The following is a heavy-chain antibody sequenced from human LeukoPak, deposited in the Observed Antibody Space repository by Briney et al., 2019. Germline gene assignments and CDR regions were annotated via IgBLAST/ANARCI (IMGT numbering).Heavy chain of an antibody. CDR2: ISGRSNNT. CDR3: AKWGDYDVLTGYYVSDF. D-gene: IGHD3-9*01. J-gene: IGHJ4*02. V-gene: IGHV3-23*01. Sequence: HSGGSLRLSCAASGFIFSNYAMYWVRQAPGKGLERASAISGRSNNTYYADSVKGRFTISRDSSKNTLYLQMNSLRADDTAVYYCAKWGDYDVLTGYYVSDFWGQGTLVTVSS. CDR1: GFIFSNYA.